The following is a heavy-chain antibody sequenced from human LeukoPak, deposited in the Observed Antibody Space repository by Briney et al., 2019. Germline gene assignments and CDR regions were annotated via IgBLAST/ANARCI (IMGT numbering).Heavy chain of an antibody. CDR3: ARMPAGSSTTNDY. D-gene: IGHD2-2*01. Sequence: EASVKVSCKASGYTFTGYYMHWVRQAPGQGLEWMGRINPNSGGTNYAQKFRGRVTMTRDTSISTAYMELSRLRSDDTAVYYCARMPAGSSTTNDYWGQGTLVTVSS. J-gene: IGHJ4*02. CDR1: GYTFTGYY. CDR2: INPNSGGT. V-gene: IGHV1-2*06.